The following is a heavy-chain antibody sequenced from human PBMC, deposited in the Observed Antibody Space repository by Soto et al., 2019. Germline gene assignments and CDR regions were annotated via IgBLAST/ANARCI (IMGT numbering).Heavy chain of an antibody. CDR2: IYHSGST. J-gene: IGHJ4*02. CDR1: NASITSSGYY. D-gene: IGHD1-26*01. Sequence: QVQLQESGPRLVEASQTLSLTCTVSNASITSSGYYWSWVRQPPGKRLEWIGYIYHSGSTFYSPSLQSRLTMSVDTSKNQCSLPVRSGTAADTAVYHCARMSGTYYVPDYWGQGTLVTVSS. CDR3: ARMSGTYYVPDY. V-gene: IGHV4-31*03.